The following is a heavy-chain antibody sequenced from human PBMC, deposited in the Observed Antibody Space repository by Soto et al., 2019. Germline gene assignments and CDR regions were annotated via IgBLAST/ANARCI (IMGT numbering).Heavy chain of an antibody. CDR2: IIPIFGTA. CDR3: ARCGAAPFDD. D-gene: IGHD1-26*01. CDR1: GGTFSSYA. V-gene: IGHV1-69*12. Sequence: QVQLVQSGAEVKKPGSSVKVSCKASGGTFSSYAISWVRQAPGQGLEWMGGIIPIFGTANYAQKFQGRVTVAADASTRRAAMGLGSLRPEGTAVYYCARCGAAPFDDWGEGTRVTVS. J-gene: IGHJ4*02.